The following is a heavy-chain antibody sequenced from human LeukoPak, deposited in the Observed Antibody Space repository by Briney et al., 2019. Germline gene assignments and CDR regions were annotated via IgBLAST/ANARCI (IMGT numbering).Heavy chain of an antibody. CDR3: ANGDCRGGRCSSGAY. J-gene: IGHJ4*02. V-gene: IGHV3-30*02. Sequence: GGSLRLSCAASGFNFRNYGMHWVRQAPGTGLEWVAYTRDDGSKNWYGDSVKGRFTISRDNSKSTLYLQMNSLRGEDTAVYYCANGDCRGGRCSSGAYWGQGTLVTVSS. CDR2: TRDDGSKN. CDR1: GFNFRNYG. D-gene: IGHD2-15*01.